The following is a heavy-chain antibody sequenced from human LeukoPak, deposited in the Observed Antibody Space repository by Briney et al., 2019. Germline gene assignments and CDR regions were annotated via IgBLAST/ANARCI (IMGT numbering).Heavy chain of an antibody. CDR2: ISGSGGST. Sequence: PGGSLRLSCAASGFTFSSYAMSWVRQAPGKGLEWVSAISGSGGSTYYADSVKGRFTISRDNSKNTLHLQMNSLRAEDTAVYYCAKVRYYYDSSGLDYWGQGTLVTVSS. J-gene: IGHJ4*02. CDR1: GFTFSSYA. V-gene: IGHV3-23*01. CDR3: AKVRYYYDSSGLDY. D-gene: IGHD3-22*01.